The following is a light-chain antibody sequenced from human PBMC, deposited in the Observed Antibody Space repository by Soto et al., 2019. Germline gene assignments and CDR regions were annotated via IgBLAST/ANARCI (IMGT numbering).Light chain of an antibody. J-gene: IGLJ3*02. CDR2: EVT. CDR3: SSYTNSDTWV. V-gene: IGLV2-14*01. Sequence: QSVMTQPASVSGSPGHSITISCTGTSSDVGGYNYVSWYQQHPGQVPKLTIYEVTNRPSGVSSRFSGSKSGNTASLTISGLQAEDEADYYCSSYTNSDTWVFGGGTKVTVL. CDR1: SSDVGGYNY.